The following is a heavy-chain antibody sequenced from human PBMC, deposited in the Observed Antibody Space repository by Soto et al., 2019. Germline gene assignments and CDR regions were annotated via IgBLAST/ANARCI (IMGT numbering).Heavy chain of an antibody. CDR1: GFTFDDYA. V-gene: IGHV3-9*01. CDR3: AKGIATWYGMDV. D-gene: IGHD6-13*01. J-gene: IGHJ6*02. CDR2: INYNSATI. Sequence: DEQLVESGGGLVQPGRSLRLSCAASGFTFDDYAMHWVRQAPGKGLEWVSGINYNSATIAYADSVKGRFTISRDNAKNSLYLQMNSLRVEDTALYYCAKGIATWYGMDVWGQGTTVTVSS.